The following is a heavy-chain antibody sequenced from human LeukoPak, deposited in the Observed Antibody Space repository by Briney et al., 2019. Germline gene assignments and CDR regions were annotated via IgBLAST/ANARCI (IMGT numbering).Heavy chain of an antibody. Sequence: GASVKVSCEASGYTFINYGISWVRQAPGQGLEWMGWITTSNGNTNYAQKLQGKFTMTSDTSTSTAYMELRSLRSDDTAVYYCARLETAADTVFDYWGQGTLVTVSS. V-gene: IGHV1-18*01. CDR2: ITTSNGNT. J-gene: IGHJ4*02. CDR3: ARLETAADTVFDY. CDR1: GYTFINYG. D-gene: IGHD6-13*01.